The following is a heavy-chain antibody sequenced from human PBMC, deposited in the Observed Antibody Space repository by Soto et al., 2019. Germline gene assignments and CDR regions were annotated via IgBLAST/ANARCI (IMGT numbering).Heavy chain of an antibody. CDR1: GYTFNTYG. J-gene: IGHJ6*02. D-gene: IGHD6-19*01. CDR3: ASPASGSSGWSEYYYYYYGMDV. CDR2: ISAYDGKT. Sequence: ASVKVSCKTSGYTFNTYGINWVRQAPGQGLELMGWISAYDGKTTYAEKFQGRVTLTTDTSTSTAYMELSSLRSEDTAVYYCASPASGSSGWSEYYYYYYGMDVWGQGTTVTVSS. V-gene: IGHV1-18*01.